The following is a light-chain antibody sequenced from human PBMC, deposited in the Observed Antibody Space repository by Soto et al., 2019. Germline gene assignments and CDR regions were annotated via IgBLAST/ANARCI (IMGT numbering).Light chain of an antibody. J-gene: IGLJ7*01. V-gene: IGLV1-47*01. CDR1: SSNIGNFY. CDR2: KNN. Sequence: QSVLTQPPSASGTPGQRVTISCSGSSSNIGNFYVYWYQQLPGTAPKLLIYKNNQRPLGVPDRFSGYKSGTSAFLAISGLRSADEADYYCAAWDDSLSGPGVFGEGTQLTVL. CDR3: AAWDDSLSGPGV.